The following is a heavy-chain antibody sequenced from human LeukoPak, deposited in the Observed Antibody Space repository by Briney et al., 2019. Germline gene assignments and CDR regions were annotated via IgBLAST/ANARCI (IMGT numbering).Heavy chain of an antibody. Sequence: PGGSLRLSCAASGFTFSSYAMHWVRQAPGKGLEWVAVISYDGSNKYYADSVKGRFTISRDNSKNTLYLQMNSLRAEDTAVYYCARDPKSAVAAFDIWGQGTMVTVSS. CDR3: ARDPKSAVAAFDI. CDR1: GFTFSSYA. J-gene: IGHJ3*02. V-gene: IGHV3-30*04. CDR2: ISYDGSNK.